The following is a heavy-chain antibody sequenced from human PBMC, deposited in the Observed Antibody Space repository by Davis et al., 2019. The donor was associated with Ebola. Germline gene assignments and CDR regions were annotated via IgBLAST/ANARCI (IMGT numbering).Heavy chain of an antibody. CDR2: INHSGST. CDR1: GGSFSGYY. Sequence: SETLSLTCAVYGGSFSGYYWSWIRQPPGKGLEWIGEINHSGSTNYNPSLKSRVTISVDTSKNQFSLKLSSVTAADTAVYYCARVGGITGVDYWGQGTLVTVSS. D-gene: IGHD7-27*01. V-gene: IGHV4-34*01. J-gene: IGHJ4*02. CDR3: ARVGGITGVDY.